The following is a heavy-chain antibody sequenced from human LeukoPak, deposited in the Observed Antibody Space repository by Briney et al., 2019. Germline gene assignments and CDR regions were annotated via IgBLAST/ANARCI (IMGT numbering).Heavy chain of an antibody. V-gene: IGHV3-9*03. Sequence: GRSLRLSCAPSGFTLDDYTMHWVRQAPGKGVGWVSGICWNSGGIGYTDSVKGRFTISRDNAKNSLYLQMNSLRAEGMALYYCAATFGVVSNWFDPWGQGTLVTVSS. CDR2: ICWNSGGI. D-gene: IGHD3-3*01. J-gene: IGHJ5*02. CDR3: AATFGVVSNWFDP. CDR1: GFTLDDYT.